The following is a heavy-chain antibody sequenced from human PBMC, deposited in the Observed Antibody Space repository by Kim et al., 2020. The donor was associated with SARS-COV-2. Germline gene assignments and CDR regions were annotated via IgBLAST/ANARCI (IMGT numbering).Heavy chain of an antibody. V-gene: IGHV1-2*02. CDR1: GYTFTGYY. J-gene: IGHJ4*02. CDR2: INPNSGGT. CDR3: ARAPPYCSSTSCYLLYFDY. Sequence: ASVKVSCKASGYTFTGYYMHWVRQAPGQGLEWMGWINPNSGGTNYAQKFQGRVTMTRDTSISTAYMELSRLRSDDTAVYYCARAPPYCSSTSCYLLYFDYWGQGTLVTVSS. D-gene: IGHD2-2*01.